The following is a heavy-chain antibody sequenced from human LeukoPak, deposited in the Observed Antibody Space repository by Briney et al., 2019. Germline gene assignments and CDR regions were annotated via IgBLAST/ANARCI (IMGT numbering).Heavy chain of an antibody. CDR2: ISSSSSYI. D-gene: IGHD6-19*01. CDR1: GFTFTTCA. J-gene: IGHJ4*02. CDR3: ARDGIAVAGTPFDY. V-gene: IGHV3-21*01. Sequence: GGSLRLSCAASGFTFTTCAMSWVRQAPGKGLEWVSSISSSSSYIYYADSVKGRFTISRDNAKNSLYLQMNSLRAEDTAVYYCARDGIAVAGTPFDYWGQGTLVTVSS.